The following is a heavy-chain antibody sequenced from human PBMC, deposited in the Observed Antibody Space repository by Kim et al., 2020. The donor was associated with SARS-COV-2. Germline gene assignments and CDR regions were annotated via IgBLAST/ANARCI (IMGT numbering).Heavy chain of an antibody. V-gene: IGHV1-8*01. CDR3: ARRRVYDSRGGQYAFDI. J-gene: IGHJ3*02. D-gene: IGHD3-22*01. CDR2: MNPNSGNT. Sequence: ASVKVSCKASGYTFTSYDINWVRQATGQGLEWMGWMNPNSGNTGYAQKFQGRVTMTRNTSISTAYMELSSLRSEDTAVYYCARRRVYDSRGGQYAFDIWGQGTMVTVSS. CDR1: GYTFTSYD.